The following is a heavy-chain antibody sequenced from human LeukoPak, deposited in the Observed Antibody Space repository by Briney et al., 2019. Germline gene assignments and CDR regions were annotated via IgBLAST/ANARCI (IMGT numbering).Heavy chain of an antibody. CDR2: IYYSGST. Sequence: SETLSLTCTVSGGSISNYYWSCIRQRPGKGLQWIGYIYYSGSTNYNPSLKSRVTISVDMSKNLFSLKLNSVTAADTAVYYCARLHRVGATTGDAFDIWGQGTTVTVSS. CDR1: GGSISNYY. D-gene: IGHD1-26*01. CDR3: ARLHRVGATTGDAFDI. V-gene: IGHV4-59*01. J-gene: IGHJ3*02.